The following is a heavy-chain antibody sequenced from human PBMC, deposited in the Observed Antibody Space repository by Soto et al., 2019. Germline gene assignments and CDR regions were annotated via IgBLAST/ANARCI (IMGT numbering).Heavy chain of an antibody. CDR3: AREGAHSTGWYDYFDQ. CDR1: GYTFISYS. D-gene: IGHD6-13*01. J-gene: IGHJ4*02. V-gene: IGHV1-18*04. Sequence: QVQLVQSGGEVKKPGASVNISCKATGYTFISYSITWVRQAPGQGLEWLGWISTYNGNTKYAQSLQGRVTLTRDTSTNTAFMESRGLRSDDTAIYYCAREGAHSTGWYDYFDQWGQGTRVAVSS. CDR2: ISTYNGNT.